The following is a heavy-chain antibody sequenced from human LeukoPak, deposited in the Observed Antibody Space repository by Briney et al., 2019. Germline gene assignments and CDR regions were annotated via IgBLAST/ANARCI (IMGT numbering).Heavy chain of an antibody. CDR1: GFTFSSYA. CDR3: AKSPPPYYDSSGYPYYFDY. V-gene: IGHV3-23*01. D-gene: IGHD3-22*01. J-gene: IGHJ4*02. Sequence: GGSLRLSCAASGFTFSSYAMSWVRQAPGKGLEWVSAISGSGGSTYYADSVKGRFTISRDNSKNTLYLQMNSLRAEDTAVYYCAKSPPPYYDSSGYPYYFDYWGQGTLVTVSS. CDR2: ISGSGGST.